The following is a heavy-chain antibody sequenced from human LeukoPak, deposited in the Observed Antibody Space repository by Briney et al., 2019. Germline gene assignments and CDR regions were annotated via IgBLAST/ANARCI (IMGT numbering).Heavy chain of an antibody. V-gene: IGHV1-18*01. J-gene: IGHJ4*02. CDR1: GGTFSSYA. CDR2: ISAYNGNT. D-gene: IGHD4-17*01. CDR3: ATSDYGDYEGFYDY. Sequence: ASVKVSCKASGGTFSSYAISWVRQAPGQGLEWMGWISAYNGNTNYAQKLQGRVTMTTDTSTSTAYMELRSLRSDDTAVYYCATSDYGDYEGFYDYWGQGTLVTVSS.